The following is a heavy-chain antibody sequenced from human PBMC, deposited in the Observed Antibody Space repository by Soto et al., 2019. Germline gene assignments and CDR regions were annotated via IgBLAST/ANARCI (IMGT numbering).Heavy chain of an antibody. V-gene: IGHV3-21*01. CDR2: ISSSSSYI. D-gene: IGHD2-2*01. CDR3: ARDAYCSSTSCYRYYYYMDV. Sequence: GGSLRLSCAASGFTFSSYSMNWVRQAPGKGLEWVSSISSSSSYIYYADSVKGRFTISRDNAKNSLYLQMNSLRAEDTAVYYCARDAYCSSTSCYRYYYYMDVWGKGTTVTVSS. J-gene: IGHJ6*03. CDR1: GFTFSSYS.